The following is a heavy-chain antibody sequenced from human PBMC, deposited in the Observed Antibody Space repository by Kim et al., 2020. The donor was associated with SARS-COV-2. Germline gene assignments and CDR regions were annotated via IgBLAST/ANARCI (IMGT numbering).Heavy chain of an antibody. Sequence: YDADSVKGRFTVYRDNSDNTVYLTMNPLRGEDTGVYYCARASWAPFWSFDLWGRGTLVTVSS. V-gene: IGHV3-66*01. J-gene: IGHJ2*01. CDR3: ARASWAPFWSFDL. D-gene: IGHD1-26*01.